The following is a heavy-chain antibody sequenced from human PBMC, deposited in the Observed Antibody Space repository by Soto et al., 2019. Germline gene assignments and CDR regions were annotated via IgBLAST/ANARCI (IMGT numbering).Heavy chain of an antibody. CDR1: GFIFRDAW. D-gene: IGHD2-21*01. Sequence: EVQLEESGGGWAKPGGSIRLSCAASGFIFRDAWISWVRQAPGKGLEWIGRVKSKSEGGTTDYAALVKGRFTVSRDDSTNTVSLQMVSLKMEDTAVYFCVAGSPFEYWGQGTLVTVSS. CDR2: VKSKSEGGTT. J-gene: IGHJ4*02. V-gene: IGHV3-15*05. CDR3: VAGSPFEY.